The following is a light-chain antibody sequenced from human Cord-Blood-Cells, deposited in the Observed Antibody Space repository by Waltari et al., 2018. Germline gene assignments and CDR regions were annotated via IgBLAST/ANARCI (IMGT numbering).Light chain of an antibody. CDR2: DVS. J-gene: IGLJ2*01. V-gene: IGLV2-14*01. CDR3: SSYTSSSNVV. CDR1: SSDVGGYNY. Sequence: QSALTQPASVSGSPGQSITISCTGTSSDVGGYNYVSWYHQHPGKAPKLMIYDVSNRPSGVSNLFSGSKSGNTASLTISGLQAEDEADYYCSSYTSSSNVVFGGGTKLTVL.